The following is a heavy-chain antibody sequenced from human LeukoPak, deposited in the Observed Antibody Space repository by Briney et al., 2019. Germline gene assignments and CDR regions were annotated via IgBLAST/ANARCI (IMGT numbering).Heavy chain of an antibody. J-gene: IGHJ6*02. CDR2: TYSGGST. V-gene: IGHV3-53*01. Sequence: GGSLRLSCAASGFTVSSNYISWVRQAPGKGLEWVSITYSGGSTYYADSVKGRFTISRDNSKNSLYLQMNSLRAEGTAVYYCAPFSIPNHNYYYYGMDVWGQGTTVTVSS. D-gene: IGHD1-14*01. CDR1: GFTVSSNY. CDR3: APFSIPNHNYYYYGMDV.